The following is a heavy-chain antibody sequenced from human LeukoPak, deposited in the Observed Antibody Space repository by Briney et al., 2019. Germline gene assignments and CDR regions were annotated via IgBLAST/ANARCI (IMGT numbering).Heavy chain of an antibody. J-gene: IGHJ3*02. CDR3: ARGGYDILTGYYVDAFDI. CDR2: ISYDGSNK. V-gene: IGHV3-30*03. D-gene: IGHD3-9*01. CDR1: GFTFSSYG. Sequence: GGSLRLSCAASGFTFSSYGMHWVRQAPGKGLEWVAVISYDGSNKYYADSVKGRFTISRDNSKNTLYLQMNSLRAEDTAVYYCARGGYDILTGYYVDAFDIWGQGTMVTVSS.